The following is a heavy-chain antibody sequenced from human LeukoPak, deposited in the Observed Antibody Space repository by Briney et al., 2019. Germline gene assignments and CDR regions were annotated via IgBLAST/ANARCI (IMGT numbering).Heavy chain of an antibody. V-gene: IGHV1-18*01. CDR2: ISGFNGNT. CDR1: GYTFGNYG. Sequence: ASVKVSCKAAGYTFGNYGIKWLRQAPGLGLEWVGWISGFNGNTNYAQNFHDRVTMTTDTSTTTAYMELRNLRSDDTAVYYCARVEYCNVGNCYFRPGAYWGQGTLVTVSS. J-gene: IGHJ4*02. CDR3: ARVEYCNVGNCYFRPGAY. D-gene: IGHD2-15*01.